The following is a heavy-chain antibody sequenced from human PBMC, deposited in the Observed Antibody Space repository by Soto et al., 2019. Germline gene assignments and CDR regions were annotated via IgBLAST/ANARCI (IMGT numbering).Heavy chain of an antibody. CDR2: IYYSGST. Sequence: SETLSLTCTVSGGSISSYYWSWIRQPPGKGLEWIGYIYYSGSTNYNPSLKSRVTISVDTSKNQFSLKLSSVTAADTAVYYCARRGNHYYYGDYYFDYWGQGTLVTVSS. V-gene: IGHV4-59*08. CDR3: ARRGNHYYYGDYYFDY. CDR1: GGSISSYY. J-gene: IGHJ4*02. D-gene: IGHD4-17*01.